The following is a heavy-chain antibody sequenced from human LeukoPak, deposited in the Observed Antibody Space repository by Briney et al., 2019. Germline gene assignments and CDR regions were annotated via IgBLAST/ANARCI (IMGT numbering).Heavy chain of an antibody. J-gene: IGHJ6*02. V-gene: IGHV3-73*01. Sequence: GGSLRLSCAASGFIFSDSAMHWVRQASGKGPEWVGHIRSKSNNYATAYGASVKGRFTIFREDSKNTVDLLMNSLKTDDTAVYYCTSPPPYYGYSGSAGMDVWGQGTTVIVS. D-gene: IGHD3-16*01. CDR2: IRSKSNNYAT. CDR3: TSPPPYYGYSGSAGMDV. CDR1: GFIFSDSA.